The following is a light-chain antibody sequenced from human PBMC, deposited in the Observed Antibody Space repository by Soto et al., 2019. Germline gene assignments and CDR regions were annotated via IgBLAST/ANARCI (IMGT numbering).Light chain of an antibody. CDR1: QSVSSSY. V-gene: IGKV3-20*01. CDR3: QQYGSSPTWT. CDR2: GES. J-gene: IGKJ1*01. Sequence: EIVLTQSPGTLSLSPGERATLSCRASQSVSSSYLAWYQQKSGQAPRLLIYGESSRATGIPDRFSGSGSGTDFTLTISRLEPEEFAVYYCQQYGSSPTWTFGQGTKVEIK.